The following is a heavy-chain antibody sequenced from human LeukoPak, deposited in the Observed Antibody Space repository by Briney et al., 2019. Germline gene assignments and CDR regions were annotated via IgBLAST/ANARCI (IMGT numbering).Heavy chain of an antibody. CDR1: GFTFSSYA. Sequence: GGSLRLSCAASGFTFSSYAMHWVRQAPGKGLEYVSAISSNGGSTYYANSVKGRFTISRDNSKNTLYLQMGSLRAEDMAVYYCARVKDTAMVTPWWYFDLWGRGTLVTVSS. J-gene: IGHJ2*01. V-gene: IGHV3-64*01. D-gene: IGHD5-18*01. CDR3: ARVKDTAMVTPWWYFDL. CDR2: ISSNGGST.